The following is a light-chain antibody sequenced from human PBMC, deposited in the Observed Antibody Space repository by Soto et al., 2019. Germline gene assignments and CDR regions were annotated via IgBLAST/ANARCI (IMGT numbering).Light chain of an antibody. V-gene: IGLV2-14*01. CDR3: TSYTRDTALV. Sequence: QSVLTQPASVSGSPGQSITISCPRTSIDVGTYNYVSWYQHHPGKAPKLIIYEVSNRPSGVSNRFSGSKSGSTASLTISGLQAEDEADYHCTSYTRDTALVFGTGTKVTVL. CDR2: EVS. CDR1: SIDVGTYNY. J-gene: IGLJ1*01.